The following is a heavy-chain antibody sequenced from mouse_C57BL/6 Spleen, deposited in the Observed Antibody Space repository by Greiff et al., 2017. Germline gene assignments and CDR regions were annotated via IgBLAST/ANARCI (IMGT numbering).Heavy chain of an antibody. CDR2: ISSGGDYI. D-gene: IGHD2-3*01. J-gene: IGHJ2*01. CDR3: TSLYDGYYFDY. Sequence: EVMLVESGEGLVKPGGSLKLSCAASGFTFSSYAMSWVRQTPEKRLEWVAYISSGGDYIYYADTVKGRFTISRDNARNTLYLQMSSLKSEDTAMYYCTSLYDGYYFDYWGQGTTLTVSS. CDR1: GFTFSSYA. V-gene: IGHV5-9-1*02.